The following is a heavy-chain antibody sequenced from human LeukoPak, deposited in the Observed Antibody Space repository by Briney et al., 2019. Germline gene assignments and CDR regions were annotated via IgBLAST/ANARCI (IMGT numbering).Heavy chain of an antibody. V-gene: IGHV3-23*01. CDR1: GFTFSSYA. D-gene: IGHD3-22*01. CDR3: AKDRATMIVVVGYDAFDI. J-gene: IGHJ3*02. Sequence: GGSLRLSCAASGFTFSSYAMSWVRQAPGKGLEWVSAISGSGGSTYYADSVKGRFTISRDNSKNTLYLRMNGLRAEDTAVYYCAKDRATMIVVVGYDAFDIWGQGTMVTVSS. CDR2: ISGSGGST.